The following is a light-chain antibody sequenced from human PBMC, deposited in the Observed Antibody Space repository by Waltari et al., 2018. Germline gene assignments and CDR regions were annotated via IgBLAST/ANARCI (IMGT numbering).Light chain of an antibody. CDR1: SSNIGGNT. CDR2: SNN. Sequence: QSVLTQPPSASGTPGQRVTISCSGSSSNIGGNTVNWYQQLPGTAPKLLIYSNNRRPSGVPDRFSGSKSGTSASLAISGLQSEDEADYYCAAWEDSLNGWVFGGGTKLTVL. V-gene: IGLV1-44*01. J-gene: IGLJ3*02. CDR3: AAWEDSLNGWV.